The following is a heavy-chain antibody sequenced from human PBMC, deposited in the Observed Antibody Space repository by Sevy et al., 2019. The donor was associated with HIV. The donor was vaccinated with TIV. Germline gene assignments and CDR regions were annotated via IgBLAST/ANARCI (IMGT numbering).Heavy chain of an antibody. V-gene: IGHV1-2*06. CDR2: VTPNSGAT. Sequence: ASVKVSCKASGYNFYIHWVRQAPGQGLEWMGRVTPNSGATTYAQRFQGRVAMTMDTSISTAYMELSGLKSDDTAIYYCAGQSLGWYNWFDPWGQGTLVTVSP. CDR3: AGQSLGWYNWFDP. J-gene: IGHJ5*02. CDR1: GYNFY. D-gene: IGHD6-19*01.